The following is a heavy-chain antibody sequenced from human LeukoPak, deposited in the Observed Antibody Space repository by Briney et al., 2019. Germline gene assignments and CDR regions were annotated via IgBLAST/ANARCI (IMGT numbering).Heavy chain of an antibody. Sequence: GGSLRLSCAASGFTFSSYWMHWVRQAPGKGLVWVSRINSDGSSTSYADSVKGRFTISRDNAKNTLYLQMNSLRAEDTAVYYCARVGGDNNYDILTGYYKGAFDIWGQGTMVTVSS. J-gene: IGHJ3*02. D-gene: IGHD3-9*01. V-gene: IGHV3-74*01. CDR3: ARVGGDNNYDILTGYYKGAFDI. CDR1: GFTFSSYW. CDR2: INSDGSST.